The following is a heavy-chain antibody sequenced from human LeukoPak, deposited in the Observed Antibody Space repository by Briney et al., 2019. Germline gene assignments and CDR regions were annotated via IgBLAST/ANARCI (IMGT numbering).Heavy chain of an antibody. CDR3: VKDQARQLAVAVTGAFDI. CDR2: ISGSGGST. CDR1: GFTFSSYA. J-gene: IGHJ3*02. Sequence: GGSLRLSCAASGFTFSSYAMSWVRQAPGKGLEWVSAISGSGGSTYYADSVKGRFTISRDNSKNTLYLQMNSLRAEDTAVYYCVKDQARQLAVAVTGAFDIWGQGTMVTVSS. V-gene: IGHV3-23*01. D-gene: IGHD6-19*01.